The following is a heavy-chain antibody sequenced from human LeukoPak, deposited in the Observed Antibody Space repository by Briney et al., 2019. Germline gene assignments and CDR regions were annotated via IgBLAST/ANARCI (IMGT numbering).Heavy chain of an antibody. J-gene: IGHJ4*02. D-gene: IGHD2-15*01. Sequence: GGSLRLSCASSGFIFSDYGMHWVRQSPGKGLECVAVIRNDGTYKYYIDSVKGRFIISRDNSKNTLFLQMDGLRVEDTAVYYCARDYQKSPWLLLPDYWGQGTQVTVSS. V-gene: IGHV3-30*02. CDR3: ARDYQKSPWLLLPDY. CDR2: IRNDGTYK. CDR1: GFIFSDYG.